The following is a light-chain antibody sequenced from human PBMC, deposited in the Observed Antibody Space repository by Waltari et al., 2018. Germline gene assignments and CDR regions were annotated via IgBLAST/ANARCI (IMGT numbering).Light chain of an antibody. V-gene: IGKV3-15*01. Sequence: EAIRTQSPEPLSLSLGERASYSCRASKSVSNNLAWYQQKPGQAPRLLIYAASSRGPGVPGRFSGGGSGTDFTLTISSLQSEDFAVYYCQQYNEWPYTFGQGTKVDIK. J-gene: IGKJ2*01. CDR1: KSVSNN. CDR3: QQYNEWPYT. CDR2: AAS.